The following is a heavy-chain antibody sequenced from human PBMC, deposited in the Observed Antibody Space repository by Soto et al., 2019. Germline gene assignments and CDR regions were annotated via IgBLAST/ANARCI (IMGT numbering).Heavy chain of an antibody. Sequence: PLGSLRLSCAACGYSRSSYDMHWVRQATGKGLEWVSVIGTAGNTYYADSVKGRFTISRDDAKNSLYLQMNSLRVGDTAVYYCARDRHYTSAVYGMDVCGQGTTLTVSS. V-gene: IGHV3-13*04. CDR1: GYSRSSYD. D-gene: IGHD3-10*01. J-gene: IGHJ6*02. CDR2: IGTAGNT. CDR3: ARDRHYTSAVYGMDV.